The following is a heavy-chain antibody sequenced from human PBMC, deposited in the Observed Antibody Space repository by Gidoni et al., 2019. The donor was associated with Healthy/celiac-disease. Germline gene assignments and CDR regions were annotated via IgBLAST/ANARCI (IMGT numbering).Heavy chain of an antibody. D-gene: IGHD1-7*01. CDR2: IYSGGRT. CDR1: GFTVSSNY. CDR3: ARGGLITGTKD. Sequence: EVQLVESGGGLSQHGGSRRLAGAASGFTVSSNYMSWVRPAPGKGLEWVSVIYSGGRTYYADSVKGRFTISRDNSKHTLYLQMNSLRAEDTAVYYCARGGLITGTKDWGQGTLVTVSS. J-gene: IGHJ4*02. V-gene: IGHV3-53*01.